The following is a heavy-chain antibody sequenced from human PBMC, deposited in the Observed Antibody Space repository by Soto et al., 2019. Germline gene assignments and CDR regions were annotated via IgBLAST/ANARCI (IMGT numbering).Heavy chain of an antibody. Sequence: GGSLRLSCAASGFTFSSYSIHWVRQAPGKGLEWVSYISSSSNTIYYTDSVRGRFTISRDNAKNSVYLQMNSLRAEDTAVYYCASYDSSGYYSQLPDYWGQGTLVTVSS. CDR3: ASYDSSGYYSQLPDY. D-gene: IGHD3-22*01. J-gene: IGHJ4*02. V-gene: IGHV3-48*01. CDR2: ISSSSNTI. CDR1: GFTFSSYS.